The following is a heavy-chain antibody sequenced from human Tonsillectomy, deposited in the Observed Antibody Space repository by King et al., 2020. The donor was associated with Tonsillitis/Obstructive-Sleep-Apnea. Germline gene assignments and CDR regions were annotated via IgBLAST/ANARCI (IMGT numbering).Heavy chain of an antibody. V-gene: IGHV1-69*04. Sequence: QLVQSGAEVKKPGSSVKVSCKASGGAFSSHALSWVRQDPGQGLEWMGRIIPIFGIANYAQNFQGRVTITADKSTSTAYMELSSLRSEDTAVYYCASGSVGRSLHDYYMDVWGQGTPVTVSS. J-gene: IGHJ6*03. CDR1: GGAFSSHA. CDR3: ASGSVGRSLHDYYMDV. CDR2: IIPIFGIA. D-gene: IGHD3/OR15-3a*01.